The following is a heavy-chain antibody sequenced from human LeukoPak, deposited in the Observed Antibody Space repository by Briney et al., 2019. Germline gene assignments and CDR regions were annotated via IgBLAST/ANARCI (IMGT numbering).Heavy chain of an antibody. Sequence: PGGSLRLSCAASGFTFSSYWMSWVRQAPGKGLEWVANIKQDGSEKYYLDSVKGRFTISRDNSKNSLYLQMNSLRAEDTAVYYCAKAGYYDWFDPWGQGTLVTVSS. CDR2: IKQDGSEK. CDR3: AKAGYYDWFDP. D-gene: IGHD3-10*01. J-gene: IGHJ5*02. CDR1: GFTFSSYW. V-gene: IGHV3-7*03.